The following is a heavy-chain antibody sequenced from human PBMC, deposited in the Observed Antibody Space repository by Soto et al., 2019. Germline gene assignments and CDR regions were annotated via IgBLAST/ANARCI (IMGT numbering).Heavy chain of an antibody. J-gene: IGHJ5*02. CDR3: ARASLITIFGVVTTNWFDP. Sequence: QVQLVQSGAEVKKPGSSVKVSCKASGGTFSSYAISWVRQAPGQGLEWMGGIIPIFGTANYAQKFQGRVTITADEPTSTAYMELSSLRSEDTAVYYCARASLITIFGVVTTNWFDPWGQGPWSPSPQ. D-gene: IGHD3-3*01. CDR2: IIPIFGTA. V-gene: IGHV1-69*01. CDR1: GGTFSSYA.